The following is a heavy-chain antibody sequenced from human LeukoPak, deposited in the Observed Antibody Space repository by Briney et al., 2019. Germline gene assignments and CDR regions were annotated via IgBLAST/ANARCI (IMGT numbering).Heavy chain of an antibody. Sequence: ASVKVSCKASGYTFTSYYMHWVRQAPGQGLEWMGIINPSGGSTSYAQKFQGRVTMTRDMSTSTVYMELRSLRSDDTAVYYCARTSFGGSSWYNYWGQGTLVTVSS. CDR3: ARTSFGGSSWYNY. D-gene: IGHD6-13*01. CDR2: INPSGGST. J-gene: IGHJ4*02. V-gene: IGHV1-46*01. CDR1: GYTFTSYY.